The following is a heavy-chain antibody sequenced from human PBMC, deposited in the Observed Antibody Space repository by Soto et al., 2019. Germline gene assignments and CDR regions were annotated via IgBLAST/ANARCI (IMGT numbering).Heavy chain of an antibody. V-gene: IGHV4-34*01. J-gene: IGHJ4*02. CDR1: GGSLSGFY. D-gene: IGHD2-8*01. CDR2: INHSGKT. CDR3: ATRSSLFYSSFDH. Sequence: SETLSLTCAVSGGSLSGFYWSWIRHSPAKGLEWIGEINHSGKTHYNPSLESRLSISADTSKMQFSLTLASVTAADAAVYYCATRSSLFYSSFDHWGQGTLVTVSS.